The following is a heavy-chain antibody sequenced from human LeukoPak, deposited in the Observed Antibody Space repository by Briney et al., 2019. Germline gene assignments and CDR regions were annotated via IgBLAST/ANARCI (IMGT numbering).Heavy chain of an antibody. D-gene: IGHD1-14*01. Sequence: SPTLSLTCAISGDSVSSNSAAGHWIRQSPSGGLEWLGRTYYRSKWYTYYAVSVKSRITINPHTSKNQFSLQLNSVTPEDTAVYYCARTEHSYYFDYWGQGTLVTVSS. CDR2: TYYRSKWYT. CDR1: GDSVSSNSAA. CDR3: ARTEHSYYFDY. V-gene: IGHV6-1*01. J-gene: IGHJ4*02.